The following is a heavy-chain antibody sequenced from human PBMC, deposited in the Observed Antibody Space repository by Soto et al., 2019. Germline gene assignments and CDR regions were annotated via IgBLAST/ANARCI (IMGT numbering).Heavy chain of an antibody. Sequence: GGSLRLSCAASGFTFDDYAMHWVRQAPGKGLEWVSLISWDGGSTYYADSVKGRFTISRDNSKNSLYLQMNSLRAEDTALYYCAKDILRQAPVYYGMDVWGQGTTVTVSS. D-gene: IGHD2-15*01. V-gene: IGHV3-43D*03. CDR2: ISWDGGST. J-gene: IGHJ6*02. CDR1: GFTFDDYA. CDR3: AKDILRQAPVYYGMDV.